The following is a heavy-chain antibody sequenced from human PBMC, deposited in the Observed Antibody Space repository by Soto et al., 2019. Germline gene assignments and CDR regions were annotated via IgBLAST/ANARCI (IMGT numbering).Heavy chain of an antibody. V-gene: IGHV3-33*01. CDR2: IWYDGSNK. D-gene: IGHD3-10*01. J-gene: IGHJ6*02. CDR3: ARDMKTLPSNYYGPGSTFGYYYGMDV. Sequence: TGGSLRLSCAASGFTFSSYGMHWVRQAPGKGLEWVAVIWYDGSNKYYADSVKGRFTISRDNSKNTLYLQMNSLRAEDTAVYYCARDMKTLPSNYYGPGSTFGYYYGMDVWGQGTTVTVSS. CDR1: GFTFSSYG.